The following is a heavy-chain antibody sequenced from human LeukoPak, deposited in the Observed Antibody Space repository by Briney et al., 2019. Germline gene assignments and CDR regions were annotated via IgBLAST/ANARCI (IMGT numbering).Heavy chain of an antibody. D-gene: IGHD3-22*01. V-gene: IGHV3-53*01. J-gene: IGHJ4*02. CDR2: IYSGGST. CDR3: AKWDTYYDSSGYYFY. CDR1: GFTFSSYS. Sequence: HPGGSLRLSCAASGFTFSSYSMNWVRQAPGKGLEWVSVIYSGGSTYYADSVKGRFTISRDNSKNTLYLQMNSLRAEDTAVYYCAKWDTYYDSSGYYFYWGQGTLVTVSS.